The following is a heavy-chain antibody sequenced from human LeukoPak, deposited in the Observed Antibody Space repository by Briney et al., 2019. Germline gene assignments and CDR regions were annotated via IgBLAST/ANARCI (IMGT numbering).Heavy chain of an antibody. J-gene: IGHJ6*02. Sequence: ASVKVSCTASGYTFTSYDINWVRQATGQGLEWMGWINPNSGNTGYAQKFQGRVTMTRNTSISTAYMELSSLRSEDTAVYYCATGYSSGWYGYYYGMDVWGQGTTVTVSS. D-gene: IGHD6-19*01. V-gene: IGHV1-8*01. CDR3: ATGYSSGWYGYYYGMDV. CDR2: INPNSGNT. CDR1: GYTFTSYD.